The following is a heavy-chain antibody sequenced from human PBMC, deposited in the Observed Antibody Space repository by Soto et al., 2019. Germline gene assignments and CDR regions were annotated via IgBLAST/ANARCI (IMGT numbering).Heavy chain of an antibody. CDR2: ISAYNGNT. D-gene: IGHD3-22*01. V-gene: IGHV1-18*01. CDR1: GYTFTSYG. CDR3: ARDVYKDYYDSSGLNYYYYGMDV. Sequence: ASVKVSCKASGYTFTSYGISWVRQAPGQGLEWMEWISAYNGNTNYAQKLQGRVTMTTDTSTSTAYMELRSLRSDDTAVYYCARDVYKDYYDSSGLNYYYYGMDVWGQGTTVTVSS. J-gene: IGHJ6*02.